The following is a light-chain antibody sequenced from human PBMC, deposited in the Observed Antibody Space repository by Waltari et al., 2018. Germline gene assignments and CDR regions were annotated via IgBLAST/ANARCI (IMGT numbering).Light chain of an antibody. J-gene: IGKJ4*02. CDR1: QSVTTN. V-gene: IGKV3-15*01. CDR3: QQYDKWPPRYT. Sequence: TQSPATLSVSPGETATLSCRASQSVTTNLAWYQQKLGQATRLRIFAASTRATGVPVRFSGSGSGTECTLSISSLQSEDFAVYYCQQYDKWPPRYTFGPGTRVEIK. CDR2: AAS.